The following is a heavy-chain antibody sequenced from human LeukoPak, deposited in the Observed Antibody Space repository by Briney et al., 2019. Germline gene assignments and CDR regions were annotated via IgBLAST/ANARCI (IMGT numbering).Heavy chain of an antibody. D-gene: IGHD6-13*01. CDR2: ISACNGNT. CDR3: ARVSAAGNAFDP. J-gene: IGHJ5*02. Sequence: GASVKVSCKASGYTFTGYGISWVRQAPGQGLEWMGWISACNGNTNYAQKLQGRVTMTTDTSTSTAYMELRSLRSDDTAVYYCARVSAAGNAFDPWGQGTLVTVSS. V-gene: IGHV1-18*01. CDR1: GYTFTGYG.